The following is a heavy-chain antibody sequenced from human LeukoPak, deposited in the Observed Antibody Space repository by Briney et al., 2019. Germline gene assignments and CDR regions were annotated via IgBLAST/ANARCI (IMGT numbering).Heavy chain of an antibody. CDR2: IIPILGIA. J-gene: IGHJ4*02. CDR3: ARDRNLMVRGVIPLDY. CDR1: GGTFSSYA. D-gene: IGHD3-10*01. Sequence: SVKVSCKASGGTFSSYAISWVRQAPGQGLEWMGRIIPILGIANYAQKFQGRVTITADKSTSTAYMELSSLRSEDTAVYYCARDRNLMVRGVIPLDYWGQGTLVTVSS. V-gene: IGHV1-69*04.